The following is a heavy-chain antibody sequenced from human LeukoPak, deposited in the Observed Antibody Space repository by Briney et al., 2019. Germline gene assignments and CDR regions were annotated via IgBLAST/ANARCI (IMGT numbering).Heavy chain of an antibody. CDR3: ASQLDTTGYYTGFIDS. V-gene: IGHV4-39*01. Sequence: PSETLSLTCTASGGSISNSSYYWAWIRQPPGKGLEWIGSIYYSGNPFYNPSLKNRVTILGDTSNNQFSLEVDSVTAADTAMYYCASQLDTTGYYTGFIDSWGQGALVTVSS. D-gene: IGHD3/OR15-3a*01. CDR2: IYYSGNP. J-gene: IGHJ4*02. CDR1: GGSISNSSYY.